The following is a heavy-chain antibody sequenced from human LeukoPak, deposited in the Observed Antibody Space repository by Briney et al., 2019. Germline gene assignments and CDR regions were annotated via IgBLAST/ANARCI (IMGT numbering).Heavy chain of an antibody. J-gene: IGHJ4*02. CDR3: ARIGRIQLWFLFDY. CDR2: IYYSGST. V-gene: IGHV4-59*12. D-gene: IGHD5-18*01. Sequence: ASETLSLTCTVSGGSISSYYWSWIRQPPGKGLEWIGYIYYSGSTNYNPSLKSRVTMSVDTSMNQFSLKLSSVTAADTAVYYCARIGRIQLWFLFDYWGQGTLVTVSS. CDR1: GGSISSYY.